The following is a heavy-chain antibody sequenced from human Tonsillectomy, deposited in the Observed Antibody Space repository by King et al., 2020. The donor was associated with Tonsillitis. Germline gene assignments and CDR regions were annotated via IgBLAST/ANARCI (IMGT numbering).Heavy chain of an antibody. CDR2: ITGSGVGT. V-gene: IGHV3-23*04. CDR1: GFSFSNFA. Sequence: VQLVESGGGLIQPGGSLRLSCAASGFSFSNFAMTCVRQAPGKGLEWVTSITGSGVGTNYADPVKGRFTITRDNYKNTLYLQMSNMRGEDTSVYYCANPDFGDHRHGFLFGYWGQGALVTVSS. D-gene: IGHD4-17*01. CDR3: ANPDFGDHRHGFLFGY. J-gene: IGHJ4*02.